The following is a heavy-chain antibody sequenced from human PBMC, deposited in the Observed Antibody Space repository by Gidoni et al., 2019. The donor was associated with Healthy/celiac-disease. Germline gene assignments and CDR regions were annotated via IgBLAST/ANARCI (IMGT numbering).Heavy chain of an antibody. J-gene: IGHJ1*01. V-gene: IGHV4-34*01. D-gene: IGHD6-13*01. CDR1: GGSFSGYY. CDR3: ARGKSSSWYGEKYFQH. Sequence: QVQLQQWGAGLLKPSETLSLTCAVYGGSFSGYYWSWIRQPPGKGLEWIGEINHSGSTNYNPSLKSRVTISVDMSKNQFSLKLSSVTAADTAVYYCARGKSSSWYGEKYFQHWGQGTLVTVSS. CDR2: INHSGST.